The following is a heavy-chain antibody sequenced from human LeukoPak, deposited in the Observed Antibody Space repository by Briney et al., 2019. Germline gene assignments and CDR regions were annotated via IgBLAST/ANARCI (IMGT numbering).Heavy chain of an antibody. CDR3: ARAGGLFSPFGY. V-gene: IGHV4-31*03. CDR1: GGSISSGGYY. Sequence: SETLSLTCTVSGGSISSGGYYWSWIRQHPGKGLEWIGYIYYSGGTYYNPSLKSRVTISVDTSKNQFSLKLSSVTAADTAVYYCARAGGLFSPFGYWGQGTLVTVSS. CDR2: IYYSGGT. D-gene: IGHD3-16*01. J-gene: IGHJ4*02.